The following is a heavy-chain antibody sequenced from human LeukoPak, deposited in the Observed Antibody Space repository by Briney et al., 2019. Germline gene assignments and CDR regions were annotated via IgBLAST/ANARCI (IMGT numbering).Heavy chain of an antibody. D-gene: IGHD3-22*01. J-gene: IGHJ4*02. CDR3: ARSYYYDSSGTPDY. Sequence: GGSLRLSCAVSGFTFNTYGMHWVRRAPGKGLEWVAFTRHDGSNDYYTDSVKGRFTISRDNSKNTLYLQMNSLRAEDTAVYYCARSYYYDSSGTPDYWGQGTLVTVSS. CDR1: GFTFNTYG. V-gene: IGHV3-30*02. CDR2: TRHDGSND.